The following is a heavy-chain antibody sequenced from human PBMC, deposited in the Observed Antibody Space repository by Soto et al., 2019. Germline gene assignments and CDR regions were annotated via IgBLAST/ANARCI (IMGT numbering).Heavy chain of an antibody. D-gene: IGHD1-7*01. J-gene: IGHJ4*02. V-gene: IGHV3-23*01. CDR1: GFTFSSYG. Sequence: GGSLRLSCAASGFTFSSYGMTWVRQAPGKGLEWGSFSSATGAGTYYADSVKGRFTISRDNSKNTLYLQMTSLRADDTAVYYCAKDRRAGGNYGFYSDFWGQGALVTVSS. CDR2: SSATGAGT. CDR3: AKDRRAGGNYGFYSDF.